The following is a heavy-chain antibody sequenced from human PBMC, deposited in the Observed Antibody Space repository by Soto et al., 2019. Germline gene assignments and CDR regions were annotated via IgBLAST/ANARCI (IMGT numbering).Heavy chain of an antibody. CDR1: GYTFTGYY. Sequence: SVKVSRKASGYTFTGYYMHWVRQAPGQGREWMGWINPNSGGTNYAQKFQGRVTMTRDTSISTAYMELSRLRSDDTAVYYCARDRYNWNDPGGYYYGMDVWGQGTTVTVSS. J-gene: IGHJ6*02. V-gene: IGHV1-2*02. CDR3: ARDRYNWNDPGGYYYGMDV. CDR2: INPNSGGT. D-gene: IGHD1-1*01.